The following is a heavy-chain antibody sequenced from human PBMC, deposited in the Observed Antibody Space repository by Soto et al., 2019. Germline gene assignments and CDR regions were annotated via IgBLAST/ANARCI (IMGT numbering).Heavy chain of an antibody. J-gene: IGHJ6*02. CDR2: ISSSAGTI. D-gene: IGHD3-10*01. CDR1: GLTFSDHY. CDR3: ARAPYFGSGTYYYYALDV. V-gene: IGHV3-11*01. Sequence: QVQLVESGGGLVKPGGSLRLSCAASGLTFSDHYMTWIRQAPGKGLEWISYISSSAGTIYYADSVKGRFTISRDNAKNSLYLQMTKLRAADTAVYYCARAPYFGSGTYYYYALDVWGQGTTVTVSS.